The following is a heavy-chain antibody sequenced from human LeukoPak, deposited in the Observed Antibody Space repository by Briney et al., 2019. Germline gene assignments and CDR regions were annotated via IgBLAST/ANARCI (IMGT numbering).Heavy chain of an antibody. Sequence: PGGSLRLSCAASGFTFSSYGMHWVRQAPGKGLEWVAVISYDGSNKYYADSVKGRFTISRDNSKNTLYLQMNSLRAEDTAVYYCAKDRGSWRRYSGYDLEVYFDYWGQGTLVTVSS. CDR1: GFTFSSYG. J-gene: IGHJ4*02. CDR2: ISYDGSNK. V-gene: IGHV3-30*18. CDR3: AKDRGSWRRYSGYDLEVYFDY. D-gene: IGHD5-12*01.